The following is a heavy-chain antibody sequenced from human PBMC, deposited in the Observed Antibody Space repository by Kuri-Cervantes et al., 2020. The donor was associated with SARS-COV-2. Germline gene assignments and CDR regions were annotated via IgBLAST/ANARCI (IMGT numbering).Heavy chain of an antibody. V-gene: IGHV3-9*01. CDR2: ISWNSGSI. CDR3: ARGGLYCSSTSCYGTHFDY. D-gene: IGHD2-2*01. J-gene: IGHJ4*02. CDR1: GFTFDDYA. Sequence: GGSLRLSCAASGFTFDDYAMHWVRQAPGKGLEWVSGISWNSGSIGYADPVKGRFTISRDNAKNSLYLQMNSLRAEDTAVYYCARGGLYCSSTSCYGTHFDYWGQGTLVTVSS.